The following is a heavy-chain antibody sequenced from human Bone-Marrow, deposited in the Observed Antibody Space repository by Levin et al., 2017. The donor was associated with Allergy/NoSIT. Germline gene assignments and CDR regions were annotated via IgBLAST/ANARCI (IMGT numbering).Heavy chain of an antibody. D-gene: IGHD3-9*01. Sequence: PSETLSLTCTVSGASIVRGDYYWSWIRQPPGKGLEWIGYIYYSGTTDYNPSLKSRASISVDPSKNQFSLQLNSVTAADTAVYYCARGYFFDYWSQGTLVTVSS. CDR3: ARGYFFDY. CDR1: GASIVRGDYY. CDR2: IYYSGTT. V-gene: IGHV4-30-4*01. J-gene: IGHJ4*02.